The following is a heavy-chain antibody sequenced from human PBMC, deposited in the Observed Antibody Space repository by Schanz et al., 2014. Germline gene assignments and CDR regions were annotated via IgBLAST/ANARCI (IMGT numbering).Heavy chain of an antibody. D-gene: IGHD2-8*02. CDR1: GFTFSSYA. CDR3: AKDTGYCHGGACYCFEY. Sequence: EVQLVESGGGLVKPGGSLRLSCAGSGFTFSSYAMSWVRQTPGKGLEWVSVISGSGVTIYYADSVKGRFTISRDNAKNSLYLQMDSLRPEDTAVYFCAKDTGYCHGGACYCFEYWGLGILVTVSS. J-gene: IGHJ4*02. V-gene: IGHV3-21*02. CDR2: ISGSGVTI.